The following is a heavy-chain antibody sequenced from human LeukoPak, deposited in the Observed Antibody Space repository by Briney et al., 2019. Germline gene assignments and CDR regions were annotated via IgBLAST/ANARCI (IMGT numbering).Heavy chain of an antibody. Sequence: GGSLRLSCAASGFTFSSYAMHWVRQAPGKGLEWVAVISYDGSKKYYADSVKGRFTISRDNSKNTLYLQMNSLRAEDTAVYYCARVPTYYYYMDVWGKGTTVTVSS. CDR1: GFTFSSYA. J-gene: IGHJ6*03. V-gene: IGHV3-30*04. CDR2: ISYDGSKK. CDR3: ARVPTYYYYMDV.